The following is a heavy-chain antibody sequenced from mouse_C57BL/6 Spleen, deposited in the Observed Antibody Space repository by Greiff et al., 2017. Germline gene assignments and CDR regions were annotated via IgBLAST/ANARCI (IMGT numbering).Heavy chain of an antibody. V-gene: IGHV1-72*01. CDR2: IDPNSGGT. D-gene: IGHD1-1*01. CDR3: AREDYGSPLDWYFDV. CDR1: GYTFTSYW. J-gene: IGHJ1*03. Sequence: QVQLQQPGAELVKPGASVKLSCKASGYTFTSYWMHWVKQRPGRGLEWIGRIDPNSGGTTYNEKFKSKATLTVDKPSSTAYMQLSSLTSEDSAVYYCAREDYGSPLDWYFDVWGTGTTVTVSS.